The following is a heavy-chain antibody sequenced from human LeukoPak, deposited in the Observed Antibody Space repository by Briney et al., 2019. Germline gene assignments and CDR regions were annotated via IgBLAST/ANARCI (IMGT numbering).Heavy chain of an antibody. J-gene: IGHJ3*02. CDR1: GGSISSSNW. CDR3: AREEGDITSQWLVRGDAFDI. CDR2: IYHSGST. Sequence: SETLSLTCAVSGGSISSSNWWSWVRQPPGKGLEWIGEIYHSGSTNYNPSLKSRVTISVDKSKNQFSLKLSSVTAADTAVYYCAREEGDITSQWLVRGDAFDIWGQGTMVTVSS. V-gene: IGHV4-4*02. D-gene: IGHD6-19*01.